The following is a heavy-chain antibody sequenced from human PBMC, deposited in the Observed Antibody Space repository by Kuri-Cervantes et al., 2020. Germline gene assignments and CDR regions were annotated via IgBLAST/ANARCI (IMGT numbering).Heavy chain of an antibody. CDR2: ISWNSGSI. V-gene: IGHV3-9*01. Sequence: SLKISCAASGFTFDDYAMHWVRQAPGKGLEWVSGISWNSGSIGYADSVKSRFTISRDNAKNSLYLQMNSLRAEDTALYYCAKDIWYDSSGYYFSGMDVWGQGTTVTVSS. D-gene: IGHD3-22*01. J-gene: IGHJ6*02. CDR3: AKDIWYDSSGYYFSGMDV. CDR1: GFTFDDYA.